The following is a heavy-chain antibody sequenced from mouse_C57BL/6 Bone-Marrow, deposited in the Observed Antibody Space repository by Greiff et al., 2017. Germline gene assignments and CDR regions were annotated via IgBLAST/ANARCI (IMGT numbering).Heavy chain of an antibody. CDR1: GYTFTSYW. Sequence: QVQLKQPGAELVRPGTSVKLSCKASGYTFTSYWMHWVKQRPGQGLEWIGVIDPSDSYTNYNQKFKGKATLTVDPSSSTAYMQLSSLTSEDSAVYYCARGFAYWGQGTLVTVSA. CDR2: IDPSDSYT. V-gene: IGHV1-59*01. J-gene: IGHJ3*01. CDR3: ARGFAY.